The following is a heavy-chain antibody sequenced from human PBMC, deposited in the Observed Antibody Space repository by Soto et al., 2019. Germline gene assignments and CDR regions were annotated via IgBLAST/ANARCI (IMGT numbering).Heavy chain of an antibody. CDR2: IIPIFGTA. CDR3: ARAIVGPTTTGWLDP. Sequence: QVQLVQSGAEVKKPGSSVKVSCKASGGTCSRYAISWVRQAPGQGLEWMGGIIPIFGTANYAQKFQGRVTITADESTSTAYMELRSLRFEDTAVYYCARAIVGPTTTGWLDPWGQGTLVTVSS. V-gene: IGHV1-69*01. D-gene: IGHD1-26*01. J-gene: IGHJ5*02. CDR1: GGTCSRYA.